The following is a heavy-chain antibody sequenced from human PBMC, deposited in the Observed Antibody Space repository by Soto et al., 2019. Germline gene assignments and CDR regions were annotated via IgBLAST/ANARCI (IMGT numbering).Heavy chain of an antibody. J-gene: IGHJ6*03. V-gene: IGHV3-74*01. CDR2: INSDGSVS. CDR3: ARGDCVGGPCYSLAGSFYYYMDV. Sequence: EVQLVESGGGLVQPGGSLRLSCAASGFTFSNYWMYWVRQAPGKGLVWVSRINSDGSVSSYADTVKGRLTISRDNVKNTLYPQMDSRRAEDTAGYYFARGDCVGGPCYSLAGSFYYYMDVWGKGTTVTVFS. D-gene: IGHD2-15*01. CDR1: GFTFSNYW.